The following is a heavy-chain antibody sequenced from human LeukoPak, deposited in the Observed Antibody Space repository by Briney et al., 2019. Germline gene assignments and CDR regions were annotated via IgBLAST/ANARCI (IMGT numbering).Heavy chain of an antibody. CDR2: IYYSGST. J-gene: IGHJ4*02. V-gene: IGHV4-39*01. Sequence: SETLSLTCTVSGGSISSSSYYWGWIRQPPGKGLEWIGSIYYSGSTYYNPSLKSRVTISVDTSKNQFSLKLSPVTAADTAVYYCASGSLWFGELFQGIDYWGQGTLVTVSS. CDR3: ASGSLWFGELFQGIDY. CDR1: GGSISSSSYY. D-gene: IGHD3-10*01.